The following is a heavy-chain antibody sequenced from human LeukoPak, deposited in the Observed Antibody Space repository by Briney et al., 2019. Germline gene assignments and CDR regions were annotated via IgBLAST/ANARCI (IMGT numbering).Heavy chain of an antibody. V-gene: IGHV1-24*01. Sequence: ASVKVSCKVSGYTLTELSMHWVRQAPGKGLEWMGGFDPEDGEAIYAQKFQGRVTMTEDTSTDTAYMELSSLRSEDTAVYYCARGEDIVVVPAAPFDYWGQGTLVTVSS. CDR1: GYTLTELS. CDR3: ARGEDIVVVPAAPFDY. CDR2: FDPEDGEA. D-gene: IGHD2-2*01. J-gene: IGHJ4*02.